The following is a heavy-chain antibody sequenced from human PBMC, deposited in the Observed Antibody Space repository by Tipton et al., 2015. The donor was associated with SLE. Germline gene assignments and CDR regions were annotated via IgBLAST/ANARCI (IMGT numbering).Heavy chain of an antibody. V-gene: IGHV4-61*02. CDR1: GGSISSGFYY. Sequence: TLSLTCSVSGGSISSGFYYWTWVRQPAGKGLEWIGRISSTGITHYNPSLKSRVTISIDTSKNQFSLKLSSVTAADTAVYYCARDGGGMTTAYNYYMDVWGRGTTVTVSS. CDR3: ARDGGGMTTAYNYYMDV. D-gene: IGHD4-11*01. CDR2: ISSTGIT. J-gene: IGHJ6*03.